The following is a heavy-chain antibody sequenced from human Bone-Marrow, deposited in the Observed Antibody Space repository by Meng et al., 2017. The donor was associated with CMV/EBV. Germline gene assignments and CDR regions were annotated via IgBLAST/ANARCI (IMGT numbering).Heavy chain of an antibody. V-gene: IGHV4-34*01. Sequence: SQTLSLTCAVYGGSFSGYYWSWIRQPPGKGLAWIGEINHSGSTNYNPSLKSRVTISVDTSKNQFSLKLSSVTAADTAVYYCARTPGIVVVVAATDDAFDIWGQGTMVTVSS. CDR3: ARTPGIVVVVAATDDAFDI. CDR1: GGSFSGYY. J-gene: IGHJ3*02. D-gene: IGHD2-15*01. CDR2: INHSGST.